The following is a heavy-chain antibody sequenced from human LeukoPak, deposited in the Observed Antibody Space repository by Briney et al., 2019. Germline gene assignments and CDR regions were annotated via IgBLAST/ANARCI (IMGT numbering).Heavy chain of an antibody. CDR1: GFTFSSYA. J-gene: IGHJ4*02. D-gene: IGHD2-15*01. CDR2: ISYDGSNK. Sequence: GSLRLSCAASGFTFSSYAMHWVRQAPGKGLEWVAVISYDGSNKYYADSVKGRFTISRDNSKNTLYLQMNSLRAEDTAVYYCAKVVGPGGPFDYWGQGTLVTVSS. CDR3: AKVVGPGGPFDY. V-gene: IGHV3-30-3*01.